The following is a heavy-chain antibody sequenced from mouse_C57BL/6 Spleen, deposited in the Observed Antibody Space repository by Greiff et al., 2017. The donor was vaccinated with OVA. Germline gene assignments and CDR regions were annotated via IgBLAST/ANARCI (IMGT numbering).Heavy chain of an antibody. Sequence: VQLQQSGPELVKPGASVKISCKASGYAFSSSWMNWVKQRPGKGLEWIGRIYPGDGDTNYNGKFKGKATLTADTSSSTAYMQLSSLTSEDSAVYFCAQGSNYYFDYWGQGTTLTVSS. CDR3: AQGSNYYFDY. J-gene: IGHJ2*01. CDR2: IYPGDGDT. V-gene: IGHV1-82*01. D-gene: IGHD2-5*01. CDR1: GYAFSSSW.